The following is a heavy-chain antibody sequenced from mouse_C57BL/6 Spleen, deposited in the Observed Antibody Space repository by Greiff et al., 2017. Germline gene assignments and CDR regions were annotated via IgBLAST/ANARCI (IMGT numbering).Heavy chain of an antibody. V-gene: IGHV1-61*01. Sequence: QVQLKQPGAELVRPGSSVKLSCKASGYTFTSYWMDWVKQRPGQGLEWIGNIYPSDSETHYNQKFKDKATLTVDKSSSTAYMQLSSLTSEDSAVYYCARSFYSNYGNYWGQGTTLTVSS. CDR2: IYPSDSET. D-gene: IGHD2-5*01. CDR1: GYTFTSYW. CDR3: ARSFYSNYGNY. J-gene: IGHJ2*01.